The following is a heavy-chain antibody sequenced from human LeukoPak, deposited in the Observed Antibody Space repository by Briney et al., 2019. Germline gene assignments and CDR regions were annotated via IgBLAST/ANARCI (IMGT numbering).Heavy chain of an antibody. D-gene: IGHD6-19*01. V-gene: IGHV3-48*01. Sequence: GGSLRLSCAASGFTFSGYIMNWVRQAPGTGLEWVSFISSSSNTIYYADSVEGRFTVSRDNAKNSLYLQMNSLRAEDTAVYYCARDQWLDYWGQGTLVTVSS. J-gene: IGHJ4*02. CDR1: GFTFSGYI. CDR3: ARDQWLDY. CDR2: ISSSSNTI.